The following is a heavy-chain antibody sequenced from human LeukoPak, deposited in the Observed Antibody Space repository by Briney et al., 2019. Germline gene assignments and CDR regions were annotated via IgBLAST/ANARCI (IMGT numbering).Heavy chain of an antibody. CDR2: IYHSGST. CDR1: GYSISSGYH. V-gene: IGHV4-38-2*02. Sequence: SETLSLTCTVSGYSISSGYHWGWIRQPPGKGLEWIGSIYHSGSTYYNPSLKSRVTISVDTSKNQFSLKLSSVTAADTAVYYCARDPLRYCSSTSCYISTRDAFDIWGQGTMVTVSS. CDR3: ARDPLRYCSSTSCYISTRDAFDI. D-gene: IGHD2-2*02. J-gene: IGHJ3*02.